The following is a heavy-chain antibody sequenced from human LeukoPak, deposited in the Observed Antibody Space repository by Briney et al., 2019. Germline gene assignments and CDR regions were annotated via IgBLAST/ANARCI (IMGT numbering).Heavy chain of an antibody. Sequence: PSETLSLTCTVSGGSISNHYWNWIRQPPGKGLEWIGYFYYSGDTKYNPSLKSRVTISVDTSKNQFSLKLSSVTAADTAVYYCARDQGWQLGPNDAFDIWGQGTMVTVSS. CDR3: ARDQGWQLGPNDAFDI. V-gene: IGHV4-59*11. CDR2: FYYSGDT. CDR1: GGSISNHY. J-gene: IGHJ3*02. D-gene: IGHD2-15*01.